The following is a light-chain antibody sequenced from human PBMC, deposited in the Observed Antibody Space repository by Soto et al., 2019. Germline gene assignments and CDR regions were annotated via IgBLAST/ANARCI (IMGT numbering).Light chain of an antibody. J-gene: IGLJ2*01. V-gene: IGLV2-23*01. CDR1: SSDVGAYDL. CDR2: ENI. CDR3: CSYAGNRIFV. Sequence: QSSLAHPVSLAGSPGQSITISCIGTSSDVGAYDLVSWYQQYPGTAPRLVIYENIRRPSGIDSRFSGSKSGNTAALTISGLRAEDESNYHCCSYAGNRIFVFGGGTKVTVL.